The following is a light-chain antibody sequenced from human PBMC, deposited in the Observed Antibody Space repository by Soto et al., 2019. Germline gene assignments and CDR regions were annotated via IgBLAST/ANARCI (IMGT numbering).Light chain of an antibody. Sequence: AIRMTQSPSSLSASTGDRVTITCRASQGISSYLAWYQQKPGKAPKLLIYAAYTLQSGVPSRFSGSGSGTDFTLTISCLQSEDFATYYCQQYYSYSPTFGPGTKVEIK. CDR2: AAY. V-gene: IGKV1-8*01. CDR1: QGISSY. J-gene: IGKJ1*01. CDR3: QQYYSYSPT.